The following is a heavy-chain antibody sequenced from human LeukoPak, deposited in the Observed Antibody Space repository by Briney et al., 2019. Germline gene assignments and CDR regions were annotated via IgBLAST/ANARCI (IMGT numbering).Heavy chain of an antibody. V-gene: IGHV1-69*10. CDR1: GGSFISHA. CDR3: ARAEDSSGYYPSY. CDR2: IIPVIGVG. J-gene: IGHJ4*02. D-gene: IGHD3-22*01. Sequence: ASVKVSCKASGGSFISHAISWVRLAPGQGLEWMGRIIPVIGVGNYAQKFQGRVTITADESTTTVYVELTSLRSEDTAMYYCARAEDSSGYYPSYWGQGTVVTVSS.